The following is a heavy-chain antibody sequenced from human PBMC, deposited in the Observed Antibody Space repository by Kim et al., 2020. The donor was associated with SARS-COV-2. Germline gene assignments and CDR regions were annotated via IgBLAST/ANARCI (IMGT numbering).Heavy chain of an antibody. CDR1: GYTFTSYG. V-gene: IGHV1-18*01. Sequence: ASVKVSCKASGYTFTSYGISWVRQAPGQGLEWMGWISAYNGNTNYAQKLQGRVTMTTDTSTNTAYMELRSLRSDDTAVYYCARDRRKPHPGIAAAGTGDAFDIWGQGTMVTVSS. J-gene: IGHJ3*02. CDR3: ARDRRKPHPGIAAAGTGDAFDI. CDR2: ISAYNGNT. D-gene: IGHD6-13*01.